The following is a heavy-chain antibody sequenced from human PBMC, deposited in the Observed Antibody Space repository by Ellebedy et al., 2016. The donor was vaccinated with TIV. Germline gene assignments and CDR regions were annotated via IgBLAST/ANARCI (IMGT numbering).Heavy chain of an antibody. CDR3: ARGWFRYCSGGSCYLGSFDY. Sequence: ASVKVSXXASGYTFTGYYMHWVRQAPGQGLEWMGWINPNSGGTNYAQKFQGRVTMTRDTSISTAYMELSRLRSDDTAVYYCARGWFRYCSGGSCYLGSFDYWGQGTLVTVSS. CDR1: GYTFTGYY. CDR2: INPNSGGT. J-gene: IGHJ4*02. D-gene: IGHD2-15*01. V-gene: IGHV1-2*02.